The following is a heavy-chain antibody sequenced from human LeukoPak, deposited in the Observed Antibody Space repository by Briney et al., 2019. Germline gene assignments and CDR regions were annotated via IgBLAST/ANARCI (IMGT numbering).Heavy chain of an antibody. J-gene: IGHJ4*02. D-gene: IGHD2-2*01. V-gene: IGHV3-23*01. CDR2: ISGSGGST. CDR1: GFTFTSYA. Sequence: PGGSLRLSCAASGFTFTSYAMTWVRQAPGKGLEWVSAISGSGGSTYYADSVKGRFTISRDNSKNTLYLQMNSLRAEDTAVYYCATSSTNQLPKDYWGQGTLVTVSS. CDR3: ATSSTNQLPKDY.